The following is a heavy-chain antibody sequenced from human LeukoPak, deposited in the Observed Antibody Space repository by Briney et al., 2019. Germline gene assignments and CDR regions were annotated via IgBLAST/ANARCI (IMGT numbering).Heavy chain of an antibody. CDR1: GFTFSNAW. D-gene: IGHD5-18*01. V-gene: IGHV3-15*01. Sequence: GGSLRLSCAASGFTFSNAWMSWVRQAPGKGLEWVGRIKSKTDGGTTDYAAPVKGRFTISRDDSKNTLYLQMNSLRAEDTAVYYCARALQTAMVTRFDYWGQGTLVTVSS. J-gene: IGHJ4*02. CDR3: ARALQTAMVTRFDY. CDR2: IKSKTDGGTT.